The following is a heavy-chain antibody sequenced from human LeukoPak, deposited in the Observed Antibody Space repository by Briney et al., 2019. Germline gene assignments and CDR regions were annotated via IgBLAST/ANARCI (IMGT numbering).Heavy chain of an antibody. CDR1: GYSISSGYY. D-gene: IGHD3-22*01. J-gene: IGHJ4*02. CDR2: IYYSGST. V-gene: IGHV4-30-4*08. CDR3: ARGPPPPYDSSGYSDY. Sequence: PSETLSLTCTVSGYSISSGYYWGWIRQPPGKGLEWIGYIYYSGSTYYNPSLKSRVTISVDTSKNQFSLKLSSVTAADTAVYYCARGPPPPYDSSGYSDYWGQGTLVTVSS.